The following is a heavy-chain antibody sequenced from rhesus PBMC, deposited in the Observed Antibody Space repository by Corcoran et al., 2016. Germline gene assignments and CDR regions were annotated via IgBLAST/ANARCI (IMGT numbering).Heavy chain of an antibody. CDR3: ASSGYSSWSGGHRFDV. Sequence: QVQLQESGPGLVKPLETLSLTCAVSGGSISSNYWNWIRQPPGKELEWIGYIDGRGSSPTHNPSLKSRVTLSVDTSKSQFSLRLSSVTAADTALYYCASSGYSSWSGGHRFDVWGAGVLVTVSS. D-gene: IGHD6-13*01. CDR2: IDGRGSSP. CDR1: GGSISSNY. V-gene: IGHV4S11*01. J-gene: IGHJ5-1*01.